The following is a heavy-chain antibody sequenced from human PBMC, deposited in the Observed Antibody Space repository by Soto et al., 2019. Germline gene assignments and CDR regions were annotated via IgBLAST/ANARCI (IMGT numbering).Heavy chain of an antibody. CDR2: IYYSGNT. J-gene: IGHJ4*02. D-gene: IGHD3-22*01. V-gene: IGHV4-31*03. CDR1: GGSISSGFY. CDR3: ARATYYDSSGYVDY. Sequence: QVQLQESGPGLVKPSQTLSLTCTVSGGSISSGFYWSWIRQHPRKGLEWIGYIYYSGNTYYNPSLKSRVIISVATSKTQFSLNLTSVTAADTAVYYCARATYYDSSGYVDYWGQGTLVTVSS.